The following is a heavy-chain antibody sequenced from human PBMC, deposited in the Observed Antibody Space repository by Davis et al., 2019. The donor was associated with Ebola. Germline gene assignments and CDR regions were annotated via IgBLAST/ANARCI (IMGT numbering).Heavy chain of an antibody. V-gene: IGHV4-34*01. J-gene: IGHJ4*02. CDR3: ARRCTDGRCYNY. CDR1: GGSLSGYY. D-gene: IGHD2-15*01. CDR2: INYSGST. Sequence: PSETLSLTCAVYGGSLSGYYWSWIRQPPGKGLEWLGEINYSGSTDYNPSLKSRVTIALETSKNQFSLKLSSVTAADTAVYYCARRCTDGRCYNYWGQGTLVIVSS.